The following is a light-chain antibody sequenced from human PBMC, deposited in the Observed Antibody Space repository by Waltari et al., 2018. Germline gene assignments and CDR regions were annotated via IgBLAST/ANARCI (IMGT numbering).Light chain of an antibody. V-gene: IGKV3-20*01. CDR2: GAS. CDR3: QQYGTLIT. J-gene: IGKJ5*01. CDR1: QSVRSSY. Sequence: EIVLTQSPGTLSLSPGDRATLPCRASQSVRSSYLAWYQQKPGQAPRLLIYGASSRATGIPDRFSGSGSGTDFTLTISRLEPEDFAVYYCQQYGTLITFGQGTRLEIK.